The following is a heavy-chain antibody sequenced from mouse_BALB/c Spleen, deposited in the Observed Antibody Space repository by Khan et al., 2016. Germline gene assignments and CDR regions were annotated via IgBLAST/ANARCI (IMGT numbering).Heavy chain of an antibody. CDR1: GYSITSDYA. J-gene: IGHJ2*01. V-gene: IGHV3-2*02. CDR3: ARRATFFDY. D-gene: IGHD3-1*01. CDR2: ISYSGST. Sequence: EVQLQESGPGLVKPSQSLSLTCTVTGYSITSDYAWNWIRQFPGNKLEWMGYISYSGSTSYNPSLKSRFSITRDTSKNQFFLQLNSVTTEDTATXYCARRATFFDYWGQGTTLTVSS.